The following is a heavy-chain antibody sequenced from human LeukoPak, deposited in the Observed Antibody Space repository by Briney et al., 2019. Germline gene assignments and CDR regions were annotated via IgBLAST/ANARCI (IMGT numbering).Heavy chain of an antibody. D-gene: IGHD2-15*01. CDR3: ARTYCSGGSCYPELDY. J-gene: IGHJ4*02. CDR2: IYYSGST. CDR1: GGSISSYY. V-gene: IGHV4-59*01. Sequence: SETLSLTCTVSGGSISSYYWSWIRQPPGKGLEWIGYIYYSGSTNYNPSLKSRVTISVDTSKNQFSLKLSSVTAADTAVYYCARTYCSGGSCYPELDYWGQGTLVTVSS.